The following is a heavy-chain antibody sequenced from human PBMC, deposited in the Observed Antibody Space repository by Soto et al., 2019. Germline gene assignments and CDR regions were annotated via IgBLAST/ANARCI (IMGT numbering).Heavy chain of an antibody. Sequence: GGSLSLCCGAAGCTFGGYAGSWVRQAPGKGLEWVSAISGSGGSTYYADSVKGRFTISRDNSKNTLYLQMNSLRAEDTAVYYCAKDLLNRSSFWGQGTLVTVSS. CDR1: GCTFGGYA. CDR2: ISGSGGST. CDR3: AKDLLNRSSF. J-gene: IGHJ4*02. V-gene: IGHV3-23*01. D-gene: IGHD6-13*01.